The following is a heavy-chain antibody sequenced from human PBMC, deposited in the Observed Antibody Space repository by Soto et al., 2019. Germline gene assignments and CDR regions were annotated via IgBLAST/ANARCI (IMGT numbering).Heavy chain of an antibody. Sequence: SETLSLTCSVSGGSISSGDYYWNWIRQPPGKGLEWIGHIYYSGSTYYNSSLKSRVTISLDTSKNQFSLKLSSVTAADTAVYYCARDKINGLFDYWGQGTLVTVSS. D-gene: IGHD2-8*01. CDR2: IYYSGST. J-gene: IGHJ4*02. CDR1: GGSISSGDYY. CDR3: ARDKINGLFDY. V-gene: IGHV4-30-4*01.